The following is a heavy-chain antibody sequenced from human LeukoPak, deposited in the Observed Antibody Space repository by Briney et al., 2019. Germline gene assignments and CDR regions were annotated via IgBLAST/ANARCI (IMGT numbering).Heavy chain of an antibody. CDR1: GGSISSYF. V-gene: IGHV4-59*08. CDR2: IYSTGST. CDR3: ARRRTFAFDY. Sequence: SETLSLTCTVSGGSISSYFWSWIRQPPGKGLEWIGYIYSTGSTNYNPSLRGRVTISVDTSKNQFSLKLSSVTAADTAVYYCARRRTFAFDYWGQGTLVTVSS. J-gene: IGHJ4*02.